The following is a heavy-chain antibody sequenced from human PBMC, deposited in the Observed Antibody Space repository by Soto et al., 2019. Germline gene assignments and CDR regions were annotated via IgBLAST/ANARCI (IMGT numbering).Heavy chain of an antibody. CDR2: FDPEHGET. D-gene: IGHD1-1*01. CDR3: GTDVFTGTTPSFDY. J-gene: IGHJ4*02. Sequence: GASVKVSCKVPENILTDFNIHWVRQAPAKGLEWMGGFDPEHGETIYAQKFQGRVTMTEDTSTDTAYMELSSLRSEDTAVYYCGTDVFTGTTPSFDYWGQGTLVTVSS. V-gene: IGHV1-24*01. CDR1: ENILTDFN.